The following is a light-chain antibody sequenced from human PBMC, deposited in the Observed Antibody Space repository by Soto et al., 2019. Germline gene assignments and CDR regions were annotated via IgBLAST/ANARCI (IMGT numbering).Light chain of an antibody. Sequence: EIVMTQSPGTLSVSPGERATLSCRASQSVRSSYLAWYQQKPGQAPRLLIHGASTRATAIPARFSGSGSGTEFTLTISSLQSEDFAVYYCQQYSNWPLTFGGGTKVDI. J-gene: IGKJ4*01. CDR2: GAS. V-gene: IGKV3-15*01. CDR1: QSVRSSY. CDR3: QQYSNWPLT.